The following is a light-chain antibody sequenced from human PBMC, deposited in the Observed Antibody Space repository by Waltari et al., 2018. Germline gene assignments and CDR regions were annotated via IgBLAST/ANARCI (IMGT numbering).Light chain of an antibody. CDR3: ETGGHGTWV. J-gene: IGLJ3*02. CDR1: SGHITNV. CDR2: VNSDGSH. Sequence: QLVLTQSPSASASLGAPVKLTCPLSSGHITNVIAWHQQQPGKGPRYLMKVNSDGSHRKGDDIPDRFSGSGPERYLTISSLQSEDEADYYCETGGHGTWVFGGGTKLTVL. V-gene: IGLV4-69*01.